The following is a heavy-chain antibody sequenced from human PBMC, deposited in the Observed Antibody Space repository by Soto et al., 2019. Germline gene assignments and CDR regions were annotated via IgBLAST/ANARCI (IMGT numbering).Heavy chain of an antibody. J-gene: IGHJ4*02. CDR2: IIPILGIA. CDR3: ARDFKTYGAPTHSDY. D-gene: IGHD4-17*01. V-gene: IGHV1-69*04. Sequence: SVKVSCKASGYTFTSYGISWVRQAPGQGLEWMGRIIPILGIANYAQKFQGRVTITADKSTSTAYMELSSLRSEDTAVYYCARDFKTYGAPTHSDYWGQGTLVTVSS. CDR1: GYTFTSYG.